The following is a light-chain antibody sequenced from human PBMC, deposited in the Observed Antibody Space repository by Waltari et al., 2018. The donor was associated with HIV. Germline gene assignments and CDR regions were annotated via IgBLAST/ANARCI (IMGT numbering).Light chain of an antibody. J-gene: IGLJ3*02. CDR1: RSNIGSNI. Sequence: QSVLTQPPSASGTPGQRVTISCSGSRSNIGSNIVNWYQQLPGTAPKLLIYSNSQRPAGVPDRFSGSKSGTAASLAISGLQSEDEADYYCAAWDDSLNGWVFGGGTKLTVL. CDR3: AAWDDSLNGWV. CDR2: SNS. V-gene: IGLV1-44*01.